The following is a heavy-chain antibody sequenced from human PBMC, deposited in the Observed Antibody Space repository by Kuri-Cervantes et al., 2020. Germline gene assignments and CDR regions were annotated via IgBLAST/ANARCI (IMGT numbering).Heavy chain of an antibody. D-gene: IGHD3-22*01. V-gene: IGHV3-30*03. J-gene: IGHJ4*02. CDR2: ISYDGSNK. CDR3: ARDQNYYDSSGYVV. Sequence: GESLKISCAASGFTFSSYGMHWVRQAPGKGLEWVAVISYDGSNKYYADSVKGRFTISRDNSKNTLYLQMNSLRAEDTAVYYCARDQNYYDSSGYVVWGQGTLVTVSS. CDR1: GFTFSSYG.